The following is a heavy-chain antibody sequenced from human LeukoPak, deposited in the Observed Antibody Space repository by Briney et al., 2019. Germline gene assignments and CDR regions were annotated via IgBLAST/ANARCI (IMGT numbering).Heavy chain of an antibody. CDR2: ISSSGSTI. Sequence: GGSLRLSCAASGFTFSSYGMHWVRQAPGKGLEWVSYISSSGSTIYYADSVKGRFTISRDNTKNSLYLQMNSLRAEDTAVYYCAELGITMIGGVWGKGTTVTISS. D-gene: IGHD3-10*02. CDR3: AELGITMIGGV. V-gene: IGHV3-48*04. CDR1: GFTFSSYG. J-gene: IGHJ6*04.